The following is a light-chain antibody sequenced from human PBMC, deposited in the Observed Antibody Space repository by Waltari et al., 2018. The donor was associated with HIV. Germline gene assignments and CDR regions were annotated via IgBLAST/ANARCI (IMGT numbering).Light chain of an antibody. CDR3: SSYTSSSTLVI. CDR2: DVS. J-gene: IGLJ2*01. Sequence: QSALTQPASVSGSPGQSITISCTGTSSDVGYFSYVSWYQQRPGKAPKLIIFDVSNRPAGVLDRFSGSQSRNTASLTIAWLQAEDEADYYCSSYTSSSTLVIFGGGTKLTVL. V-gene: IGLV2-14*03. CDR1: SSDVGYFSY.